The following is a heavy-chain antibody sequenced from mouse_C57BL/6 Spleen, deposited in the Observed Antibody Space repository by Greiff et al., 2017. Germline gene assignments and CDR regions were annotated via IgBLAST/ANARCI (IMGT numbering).Heavy chain of an antibody. V-gene: IGHV5-9-1*02. CDR2: ISSGGDYI. D-gene: IGHD2-3*01. J-gene: IGHJ1*03. CDR3: TRDDGYWNFDV. Sequence: EVKLVESGEGLVKPGGSLKLSCAASGFTFSSYAMSWVRQTPEKRLEWVAYISSGGDYIYYADTVKARFTISRDNARNTLYLQMSSLKSEDTAMYYCTRDDGYWNFDVWGTGTTVTVSS. CDR1: GFTFSSYA.